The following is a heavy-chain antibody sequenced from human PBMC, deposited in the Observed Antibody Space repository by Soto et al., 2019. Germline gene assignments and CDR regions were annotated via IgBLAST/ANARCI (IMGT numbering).Heavy chain of an antibody. CDR1: GFTFSTYT. CDR2: ISSSSNYI. J-gene: IGHJ4*02. V-gene: IGHV3-21*01. D-gene: IGHD3-10*01. Sequence: EVQLVESGGGLVKPGGSLRLSCAASGFTFSTYTLNWVRQAPGKGLEWVSSISSSSNYIYYADSVKGRFTISRDNAKNSLDRQMNSLRVEDTAVYYCARGYGSGDYWGQGTLVTVSS. CDR3: ARGYGSGDY.